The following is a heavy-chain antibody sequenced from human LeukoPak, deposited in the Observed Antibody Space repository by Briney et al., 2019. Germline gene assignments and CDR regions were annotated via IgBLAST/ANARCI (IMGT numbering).Heavy chain of an antibody. CDR1: GFTFSSYG. D-gene: IGHD3-22*01. CDR3: AKESDSRDYFDY. V-gene: IGHV3-30*18. Sequence: PGGSLRLSCAASGFTFSSYGMHWVRQAPGKGLEWVAVISYDGSNKYYADSVKGRFTISRDSSKNTLYLQMNSLRAEDTAVYYCAKESDSRDYFDYWGQGTLVTVSS. CDR2: ISYDGSNK. J-gene: IGHJ4*02.